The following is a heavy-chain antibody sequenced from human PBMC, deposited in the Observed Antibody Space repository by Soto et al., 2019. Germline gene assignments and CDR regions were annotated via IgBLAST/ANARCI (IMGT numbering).Heavy chain of an antibody. J-gene: IGHJ4*02. CDR3: ARERTGPNYFDY. CDR1: GYTFTSYD. D-gene: IGHD1-7*01. CDR2: MNPNSGNT. V-gene: IGHV1-8*01. Sequence: QVQLVQSGAEVKKPGASVKVSCKASGYTFTSYDINWVRQATGQVLEWMGWMNPNSGNTAYAQKFQGRVTMTRNTSISTAYMELSSLRSEDTAVYYCARERTGPNYFDYWGQGTLVTVSS.